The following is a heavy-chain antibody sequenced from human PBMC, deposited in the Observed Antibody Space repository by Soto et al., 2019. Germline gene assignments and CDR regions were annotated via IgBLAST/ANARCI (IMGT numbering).Heavy chain of an antibody. Sequence: VQLVESGGGVVKPGGSLRLSCAASGFTFSSYSMNWVRQAPGKGLEWVSSISSSSSYIYYADSVKGRFTISRDNAKNSLYLQMNSLRAEDTAVYYCARVAYCGGDCYPGWFDPWGQGTLVTVSS. CDR2: ISSSSSYI. CDR1: GFTFSSYS. CDR3: ARVAYCGGDCYPGWFDP. J-gene: IGHJ5*02. D-gene: IGHD2-21*02. V-gene: IGHV3-21*01.